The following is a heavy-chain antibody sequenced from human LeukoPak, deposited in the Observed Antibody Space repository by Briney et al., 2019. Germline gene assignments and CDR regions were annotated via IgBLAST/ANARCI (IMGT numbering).Heavy chain of an antibody. Sequence: SETLSLTCAVYGGSFSGYYWSWIRQPPGKGLEWIGEINHSGSTNYNPSLESRVTISVDTSKNQFSLKLSSVTAADTAVYYCARGRYSGYDYRGTLGYWGQGTLVTVSS. D-gene: IGHD5-12*01. CDR3: ARGRYSGYDYRGTLGY. CDR2: INHSGST. CDR1: GGSFSGYY. V-gene: IGHV4-34*01. J-gene: IGHJ4*02.